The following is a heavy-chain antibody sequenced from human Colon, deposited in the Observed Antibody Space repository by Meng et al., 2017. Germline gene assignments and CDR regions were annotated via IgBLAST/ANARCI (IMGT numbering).Heavy chain of an antibody. CDR1: GGAISSGGYY. Sequence: QVPPPESGPGPVEPSQALSLTCTVSGGAISSGGYYWSCSRQHPGKRREWIGYIYYSGSTYYNPSLKSLVTISVDTSKNQFSLKLSSVTAADTAVYYCERVLPFSSGWSYFDYWGQGTLVTVSS. CDR2: IYYSGST. V-gene: IGHV4-31*01. CDR3: ERVLPFSSGWSYFDY. J-gene: IGHJ4*02. D-gene: IGHD6-19*01.